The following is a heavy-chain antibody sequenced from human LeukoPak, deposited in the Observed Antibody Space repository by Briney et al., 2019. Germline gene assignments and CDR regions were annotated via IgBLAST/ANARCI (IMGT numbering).Heavy chain of an antibody. D-gene: IGHD4-17*01. CDR3: ASGTTKTTPPLY. Sequence: SETLSLTCTVSGGSISSYYWSWIRQPAGKGLEWIGRIYTSGGTNYNPSLKSRVTMSVDTSKNQFSLKLSSVTAADTAVYYCASGTTKTTPPLYWGQGTLVTVSS. V-gene: IGHV4-4*07. CDR1: GGSISSYY. J-gene: IGHJ4*02. CDR2: IYTSGGT.